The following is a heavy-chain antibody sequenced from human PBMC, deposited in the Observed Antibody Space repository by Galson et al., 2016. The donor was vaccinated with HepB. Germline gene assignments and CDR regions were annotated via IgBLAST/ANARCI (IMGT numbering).Heavy chain of an antibody. J-gene: IGHJ2*01. V-gene: IGHV3-11*01. Sequence: ASGFSFSDYYMSWIRQPPGKGLEWVSYISSSGISIYYADSVKGRFTISRDNAKNSLYLQMNSLRAEDTAVYYCARETGGASTYWYFDLWGRGTLVTVSS. CDR1: GFSFSDYY. CDR3: ARETGGASTYWYFDL. D-gene: IGHD1-26*01. CDR2: ISSSGISI.